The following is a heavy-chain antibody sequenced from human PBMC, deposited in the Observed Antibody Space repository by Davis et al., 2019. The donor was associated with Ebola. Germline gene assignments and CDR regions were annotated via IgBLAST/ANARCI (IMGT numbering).Heavy chain of an antibody. V-gene: IGHV1-2*02. J-gene: IGHJ3*02. D-gene: IGHD4-17*01. CDR2: INPNSGGT. CDR3: AGEVPTVTAYAFDI. Sequence: ASVKVSCKASGYTFTGYYMHWVRQAPGQGLEWMGWINPNSGGTNYAQKFQGRVTITADESTSTAYMELSSLRSEDTAVYYCAGEVPTVTAYAFDIWGQGTMVTVSS. CDR1: GYTFTGYY.